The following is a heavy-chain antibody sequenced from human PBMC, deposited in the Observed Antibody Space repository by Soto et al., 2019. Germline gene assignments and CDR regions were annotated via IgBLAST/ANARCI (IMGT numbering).Heavy chain of an antibody. CDR3: ARGFARSTSTLVDY. V-gene: IGHV3-7*01. CDR2: IKQDGSEK. Sequence: GGSLRLSCAASGFTFSSYWMSWVRQAPGKGLEWVANIKQDGSEKYYVDSVKGRFTISRDNAKNSLYLQMNSLRAEDTAVYYCARGFARSTSTLVDYWGQGTLVTVSS. J-gene: IGHJ4*02. D-gene: IGHD2-2*01. CDR1: GFTFSSYW.